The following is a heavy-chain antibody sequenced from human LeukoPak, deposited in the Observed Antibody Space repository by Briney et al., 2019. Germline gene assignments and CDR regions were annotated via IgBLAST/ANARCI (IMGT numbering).Heavy chain of an antibody. CDR1: GFTFSSYG. CDR3: VRDAPGSNTGDY. J-gene: IGHJ4*02. D-gene: IGHD2-8*01. Sequence: GRSLRLSCAASGFTFSSYGMHWVRQAPGKGLEWVAVISHDGSDKYHADSVEGRFTISRDNSKNTLYLQMNSLRAEDTAVYFCVRDAPGSNTGDYWGQGTLVTVSS. V-gene: IGHV3-30*03. CDR2: ISHDGSDK.